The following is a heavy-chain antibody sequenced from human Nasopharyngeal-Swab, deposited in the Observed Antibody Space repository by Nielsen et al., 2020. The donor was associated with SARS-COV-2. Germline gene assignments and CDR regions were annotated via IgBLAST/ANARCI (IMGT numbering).Heavy chain of an antibody. Sequence: SETLSLTCTVSGAFISGHHWSWIRQPPGKGLEWIGYVPYSGITNYNPSLNSRVTISADSSKNQFSLELGSVTAADTAVYYCAREEYYYDSSGNYYRAFDNWGQGTLVSVSS. CDR1: GAFISGHH. CDR2: VPYSGIT. V-gene: IGHV4-59*11. CDR3: AREEYYYDSSGNYYRAFDN. D-gene: IGHD3-22*01. J-gene: IGHJ4*02.